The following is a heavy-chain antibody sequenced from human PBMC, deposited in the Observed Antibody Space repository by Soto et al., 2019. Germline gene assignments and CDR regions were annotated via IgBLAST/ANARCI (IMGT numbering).Heavy chain of an antibody. Sequence: EVQLVESGGGLVKPGGSLRLSCAASGFTFRLHAMNWVRQAPGKGLEWVSYISSNSGYIYYADSVKGRFTISRDNSQNSLYLQMDSLRVEDTAVYYCARDSTVWDLRGADFDIWGQGTKVTVSS. CDR2: ISSNSGYI. D-gene: IGHD1-26*01. J-gene: IGHJ3*02. V-gene: IGHV3-21*01. CDR3: ARDSTVWDLRGADFDI. CDR1: GFTFRLHA.